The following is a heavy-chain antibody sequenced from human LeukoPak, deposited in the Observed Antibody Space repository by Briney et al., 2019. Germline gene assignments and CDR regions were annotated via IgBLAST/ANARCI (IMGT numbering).Heavy chain of an antibody. CDR3: ARQVFDSSSSLLYYYYYMDV. Sequence: GGSLRLSCAASGFTFSSYEMNWVRQAPGKGLEWVSYISSSGSTIYYADSVKGRFTISRDNAKNSLYLQMNRLRAEDTAVYYCARQVFDSSSSLLYYYYYMDVWGKGTTVTVSS. J-gene: IGHJ6*03. V-gene: IGHV3-48*03. CDR2: ISSSGSTI. D-gene: IGHD6-6*01. CDR1: GFTFSSYE.